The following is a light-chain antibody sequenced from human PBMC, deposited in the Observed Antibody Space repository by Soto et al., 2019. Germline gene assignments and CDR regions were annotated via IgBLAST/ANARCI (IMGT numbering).Light chain of an antibody. V-gene: IGKV4-1*01. CDR2: WAS. Sequence: DIVMTQSPDSLAVSLGERATINCKSSQNVLYSSDSKNYLAWHQQKPGQPPKLLIYWASTRESGVPDRFSGSGSGTDFTLTISSLQAEDVAVYYCQQYYTTPPTFGPGTKVDIK. CDR3: QQYYTTPPT. CDR1: QNVLYSSDSKNY. J-gene: IGKJ3*01.